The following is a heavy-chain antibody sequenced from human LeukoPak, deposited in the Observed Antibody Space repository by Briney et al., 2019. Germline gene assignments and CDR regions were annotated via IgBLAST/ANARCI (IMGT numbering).Heavy chain of an antibody. CDR2: IYSDGRT. D-gene: IGHD3-10*01. J-gene: IGHJ3*02. Sequence: PGGSLRLSCAASGFTVSSIYMSWARQAPGKGLEWVSLIYSDGRTYYADSVMGRFTISRDNSKNTLYLQMNSLRAEDTAVYYCASQYYYGSGSYYPHAFDIWGQGTMVTVSS. V-gene: IGHV3-53*01. CDR1: GFTVSSIY. CDR3: ASQYYYGSGSYYPHAFDI.